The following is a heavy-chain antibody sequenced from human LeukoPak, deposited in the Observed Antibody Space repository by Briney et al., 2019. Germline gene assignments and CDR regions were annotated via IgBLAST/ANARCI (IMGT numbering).Heavy chain of an antibody. CDR1: GFTFSDYY. D-gene: IGHD5-18*01. V-gene: IGHV3-11*01. CDR3: AKVGIPYYYYYYGMDV. J-gene: IGHJ6*02. Sequence: SGGSLRLSCAASGFTFSDYYMSWIRQAPGKGLEWVSYISSSGSTIYYADSVKGRFTISRDNSKNTLYLQMNSLRAEDTAVYYCAKVGIPYYYYYYGMDVWGQGTTVTVSS. CDR2: ISSSGSTI.